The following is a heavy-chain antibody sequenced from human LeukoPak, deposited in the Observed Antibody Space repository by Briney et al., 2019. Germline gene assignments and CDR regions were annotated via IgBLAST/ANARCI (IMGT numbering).Heavy chain of an antibody. CDR1: GFTFSSYG. D-gene: IGHD2-2*01. V-gene: IGHV3-30*02. J-gene: IGHJ4*02. CDR3: AKVQSSSTRDFDY. Sequence: GGSLRLSCAASGFTFSSYGMHWVRQAPGKGLEWVAFIRYDGSNKYYADSVKGRFTISGDNSKNTLYLQMNSLRAEDTAVYYCAKVQSSSTRDFDYWGQGTLVTVSS. CDR2: IRYDGSNK.